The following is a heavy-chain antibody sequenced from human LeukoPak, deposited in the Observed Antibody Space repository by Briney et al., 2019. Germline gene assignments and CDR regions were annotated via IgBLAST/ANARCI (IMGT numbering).Heavy chain of an antibody. D-gene: IGHD3-3*01. CDR3: AREGGYDSGRYYFDY. V-gene: IGHV3-30-3*01. CDR2: ISYDGSNK. J-gene: IGHJ4*02. CDR1: GFTFSSYA. Sequence: GRSLRLSCAASGFTFSSYAMLWVRQAPGKGLEWVAVISYDGSNKYYADSVKGRFTISRDNSKNTLYLQMNSLRAEDTAVYYCAREGGYDSGRYYFDYWGQGTLVTVSS.